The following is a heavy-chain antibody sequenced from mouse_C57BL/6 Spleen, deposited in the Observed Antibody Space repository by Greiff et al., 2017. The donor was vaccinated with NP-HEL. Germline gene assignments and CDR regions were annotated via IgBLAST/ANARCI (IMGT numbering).Heavy chain of an antibody. CDR2: IDPSDSYT. V-gene: IGHV1-69*01. CDR1: GYTFTSSW. Sequence: QVQLQQPGAELVMPGASVKLSCKASGYTFTSSWMHWVKQRPGQGLEWIGEIDPSDSYTNYNQKFKGKSTLTVDKSSSTAYMQLSSLTSEDSAVYYCARGPYAMDYWGQGTSVTVSS. CDR3: ARGPYAMDY. J-gene: IGHJ4*01.